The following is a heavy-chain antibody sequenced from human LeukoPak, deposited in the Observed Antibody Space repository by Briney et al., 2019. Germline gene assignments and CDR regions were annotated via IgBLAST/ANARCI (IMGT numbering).Heavy chain of an antibody. J-gene: IGHJ6*03. CDR2: INHTGST. Sequence: TSETLSLTCTVSGGSISSYYWSWIRQPPGKGLEWIGDINHTGSTNYNPSLKSRVTISVDTSKNQFSLKLSSVTAADTAVYYCARDYDSGSYFRDYYYMDVWGKGTTVTVSS. CDR3: ARDYDSGSYFRDYYYMDV. V-gene: IGHV4-34*01. D-gene: IGHD3-10*01. CDR1: GGSISSYY.